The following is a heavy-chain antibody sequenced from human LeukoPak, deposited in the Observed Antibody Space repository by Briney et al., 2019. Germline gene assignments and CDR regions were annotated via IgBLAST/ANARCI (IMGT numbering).Heavy chain of an antibody. Sequence: SETLSLTCTVSGGSISSYYWSWIRQPPGKGLEWIGYIYYSGSTNYNPSLKSRVTISVDTSKNQFSLKLGPVTAADTAVYYCARLTGVYYYYYMDVWGKGTTVTVSS. D-gene: IGHD1-14*01. CDR3: ARLTGVYYYYYMDV. J-gene: IGHJ6*03. CDR1: GGSISSYY. CDR2: IYYSGST. V-gene: IGHV4-59*08.